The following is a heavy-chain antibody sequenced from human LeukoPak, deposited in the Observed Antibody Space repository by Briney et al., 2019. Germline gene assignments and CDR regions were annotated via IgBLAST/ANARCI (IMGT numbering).Heavy chain of an antibody. D-gene: IGHD6-13*01. J-gene: IGHJ5*02. CDR3: ARGYSSSWYFNWFDP. Sequence: SETLSLTCTVSGYSISSGYFWGWIRQPPGKGLEWIGSIYHSGTTYYNPSLKSRVTISVDTSKNQFSLRLTSVTAADTAVYYCARGYSSSWYFNWFDPWGQGTLVTVSS. CDR1: GYSISSGYF. V-gene: IGHV4-38-2*02. CDR2: IYHSGTT.